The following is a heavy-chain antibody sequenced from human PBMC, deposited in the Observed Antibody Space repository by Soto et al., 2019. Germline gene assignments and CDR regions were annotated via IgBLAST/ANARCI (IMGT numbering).Heavy chain of an antibody. D-gene: IGHD6-19*01. Sequence: ESGGGVVQPGRSLRLSCAASGFTFSSYGMHWVRQAPGKGLEWVAAISYDGSNKYYADSVKGRFTISRDNSKNTLYLQMNSLRAEDTAVYYCAKEYSSGWDYYGMDVWGQGTTVTVSS. CDR2: ISYDGSNK. CDR3: AKEYSSGWDYYGMDV. V-gene: IGHV3-30*18. CDR1: GFTFSSYG. J-gene: IGHJ6*02.